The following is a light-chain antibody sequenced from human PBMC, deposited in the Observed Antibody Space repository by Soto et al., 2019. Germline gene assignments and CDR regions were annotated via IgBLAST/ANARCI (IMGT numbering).Light chain of an antibody. Sequence: DIQMTQSPSTLSASVGDRVTITCRATQSISKWLAWYQQKPGKAPKLLIYEASSLDSGVPSRFSGSGSGTEFSLTISSLQPDDCATYYCQHQSYRLGQGTRLEIK. CDR3: QHQSYR. CDR2: EAS. V-gene: IGKV1-5*03. J-gene: IGKJ2*03. CDR1: QSISKW.